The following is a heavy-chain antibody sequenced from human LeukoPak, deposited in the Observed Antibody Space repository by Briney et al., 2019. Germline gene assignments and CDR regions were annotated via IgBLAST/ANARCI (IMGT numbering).Heavy chain of an antibody. CDR1: GFTFSTYW. D-gene: IGHD1-26*01. Sequence: PGGSLRLSCAASGFTFSTYWMNWVRQAPGKGLEWVANINQDGRQKYYVDSVKGRFTISRDNAKNSLYLQMNSLRAEDTAVYYCARDPDQIVGANFDYWGQGTLVTVSS. CDR3: ARDPDQIVGANFDY. V-gene: IGHV3-7*01. J-gene: IGHJ4*02. CDR2: INQDGRQK.